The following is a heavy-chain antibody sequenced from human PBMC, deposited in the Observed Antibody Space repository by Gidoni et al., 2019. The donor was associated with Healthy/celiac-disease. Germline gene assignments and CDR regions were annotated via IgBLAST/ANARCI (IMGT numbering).Heavy chain of an antibody. CDR3: ATPKSTAAGYYFDY. Sequence: TFSSYAMSWVRQAPGKGLEWVSAISGSGGSTYYADSVKGRFTISRDNSKNTLYLQMNSLRAEDTAVYYCATPKSTAAGYYFDYWGQGTLVTVSS. J-gene: IGHJ4*02. V-gene: IGHV3-23*01. D-gene: IGHD6-13*01. CDR2: ISGSGGST. CDR1: TFSSYA.